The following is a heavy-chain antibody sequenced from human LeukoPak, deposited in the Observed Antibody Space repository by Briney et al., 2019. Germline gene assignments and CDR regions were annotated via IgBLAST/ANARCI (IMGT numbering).Heavy chain of an antibody. J-gene: IGHJ4*02. CDR2: MKQDGSEK. Sequence: GGSLRLSCAASGFSFSIYFMNWVRQAPGKGLEWVANMKQDGSEKYYVDSVKGRFTISRDNAKNSLYLEMNSLRVEDTAVYYCARDLGHTGYDLYDYWGQGTLVTVSS. CDR1: GFSFSIYF. D-gene: IGHD5-12*01. V-gene: IGHV3-7*01. CDR3: ARDLGHTGYDLYDY.